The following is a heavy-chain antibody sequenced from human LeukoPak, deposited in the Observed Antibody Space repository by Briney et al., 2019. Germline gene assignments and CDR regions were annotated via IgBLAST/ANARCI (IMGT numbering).Heavy chain of an antibody. CDR3: AKFLWGYGGLY. V-gene: IGHV1-2*02. J-gene: IGHJ4*02. CDR1: GYTFTAYY. Sequence: ASVTVSCRASGYTFTAYYMYRVRQAPGQGLEWMGWINPNGGGTNYAQKFQGRVTMTRDTSISTAYMELSRLTSDDTAVYYCAKFLWGYGGLYWGQGALVTVSS. D-gene: IGHD4-23*01. CDR2: INPNGGGT.